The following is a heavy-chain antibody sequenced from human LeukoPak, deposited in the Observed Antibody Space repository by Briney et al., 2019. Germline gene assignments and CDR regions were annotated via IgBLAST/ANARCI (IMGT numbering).Heavy chain of an antibody. Sequence: GGSLRLSCAASGFTFSSYGMHWVRQAPGKGLEWVAFIRYDGSNKYYADSVKGRFTISRDNSKNTLYLQMNSLRAEDTAVYYCAKDGETYYYGSGNYFDYWGQGTLVTVSS. J-gene: IGHJ4*02. CDR2: IRYDGSNK. D-gene: IGHD3-10*01. CDR3: AKDGETYYYGSGNYFDY. V-gene: IGHV3-30*02. CDR1: GFTFSSYG.